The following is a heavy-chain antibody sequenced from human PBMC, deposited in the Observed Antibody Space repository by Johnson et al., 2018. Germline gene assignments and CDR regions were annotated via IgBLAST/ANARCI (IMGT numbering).Heavy chain of an antibody. CDR3: ARDSELVGATTHHYDYGMDV. CDR1: GYTFTTYY. J-gene: IGHJ6*02. D-gene: IGHD1-26*01. V-gene: IGHV1-46*01. CDR2: INPSGGDT. Sequence: VQLVESGAEVKKPGASVKVSCETSGYTFTTYYIHWVRQAPGQGLEWMGTINPSGGDTTHAQKFQGRVTMTRDTSASTVYMALSNLGSEDAAVYCCARDSELVGATTHHYDYGMDVWGQGTTVTVSS.